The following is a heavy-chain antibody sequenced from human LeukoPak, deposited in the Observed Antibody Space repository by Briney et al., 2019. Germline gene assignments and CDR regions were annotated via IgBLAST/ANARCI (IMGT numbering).Heavy chain of an antibody. CDR1: GYTFTSYG. CDR2: ISAYKGNT. Sequence: GASVKVSCKASGYTFTSYGISWVRQAPGQGLEWMGCISAYKGNTNYAQKLQGRVTMTTDTPTSTAYMELRSLRSDDTAVYYCARFYYDILTGYDYHFDSWGQGTLVTVSS. CDR3: ARFYYDILTGYDYHFDS. V-gene: IGHV1-18*01. J-gene: IGHJ4*02. D-gene: IGHD3-9*01.